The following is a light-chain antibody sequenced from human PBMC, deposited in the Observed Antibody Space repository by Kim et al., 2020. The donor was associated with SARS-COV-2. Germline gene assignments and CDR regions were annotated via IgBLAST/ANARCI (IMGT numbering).Light chain of an antibody. J-gene: IGLJ2*01. CDR3: AAWDDNLNGVV. V-gene: IGLV1-44*01. Sequence: QRVIISCSGRTSNLASNVVHLYQPLPGTAPNLLISSNNPRPSGVPDRFSGSQSDTSASLAISGLQSEDESDYYCAAWDDNLNGVVFGGGTQLTVL. CDR1: TSNLASNV. CDR2: SNN.